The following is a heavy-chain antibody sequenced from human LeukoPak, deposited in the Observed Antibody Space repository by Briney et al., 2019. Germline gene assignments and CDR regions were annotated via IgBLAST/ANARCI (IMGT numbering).Heavy chain of an antibody. CDR2: INHSGST. CDR3: ARGRRYYDFWSGYYRPLYYFDY. D-gene: IGHD3-3*01. Sequence: SETLSLTCAVYGGSFSGHYWSWIRQPPGKGLEWIGEINHSGSTNYNPSLKSRVTISVDTSKNQFSLKLSSVTAADTAVYYCARGRRYYDFWSGYYRPLYYFDYWGQGTLVTVSS. CDR1: GGSFSGHY. J-gene: IGHJ4*02. V-gene: IGHV4-34*01.